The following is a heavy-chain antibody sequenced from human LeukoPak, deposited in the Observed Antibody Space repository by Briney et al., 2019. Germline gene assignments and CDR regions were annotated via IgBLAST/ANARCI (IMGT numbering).Heavy chain of an antibody. D-gene: IGHD6-25*01. CDR1: GYTFTTYW. CDR2: IYPGDSDT. V-gene: IGHV5-51*01. J-gene: IGHJ4*02. CDR3: ARGSSADKY. Sequence: GESLKISCKGSGYTFTTYWIAWVRQMPGKGREWMGVIYPGDSDTRYSPSFQGQVTMSADKSISTAYLQWNTLQASDTAMYYCARGSSADKYWGQGTLVAVSS.